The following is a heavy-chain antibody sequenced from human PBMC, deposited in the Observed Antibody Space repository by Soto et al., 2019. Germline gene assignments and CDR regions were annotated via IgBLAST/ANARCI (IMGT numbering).Heavy chain of an antibody. CDR1: GGAFSGYY. CDR2: INHSGST. CDR3: ARRPRSGRYNDAFDN. Sequence: PSETLCLTCAVYGGAFSGYYWSWIRQPPGKGLEWIGEINHSGSTNYNPSLKSRVTISVDTSKNQFSLKLSSVTAADTAVSYCARRPRSGRYNDAFDNCGQPPMVPVS. J-gene: IGHJ3*02. D-gene: IGHD6-19*01. V-gene: IGHV4-34*01.